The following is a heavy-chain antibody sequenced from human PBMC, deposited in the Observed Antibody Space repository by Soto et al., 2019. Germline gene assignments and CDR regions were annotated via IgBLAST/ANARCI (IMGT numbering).Heavy chain of an antibody. J-gene: IGHJ4*02. CDR1: VGSISSNGYT. V-gene: IGHV4-39*01. CDR3: ARLFDY. CDR2: IYHSGVT. Sequence: QLQLQESGPGLVKPSETLSLTCPVSVGSISSNGYTWGWFRQPPGKGLEWIGNIYHSGVTYYNPSLKSRVTISVDTSRNQFSLKLNSMTAADTAVYYCARLFDYWGQGKLVTVSS.